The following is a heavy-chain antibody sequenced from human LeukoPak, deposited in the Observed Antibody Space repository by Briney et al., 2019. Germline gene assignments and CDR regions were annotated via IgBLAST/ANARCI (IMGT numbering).Heavy chain of an antibody. D-gene: IGHD3-16*01. J-gene: IGHJ3*01. V-gene: IGHV5-10-1*01. CDR1: GYSFTTYW. Sequence: GESLKISCKGSGYSFTTYWISWMRQMPGKGLEWMGRIDPSDSYTNYSPSFQSHVTISADTSIRTAYLKWSSLKASDNAIYYCGKGGVGEDFDVWGQGTMVTVSS. CDR2: IDPSDSYT. CDR3: GKGGVGEDFDV.